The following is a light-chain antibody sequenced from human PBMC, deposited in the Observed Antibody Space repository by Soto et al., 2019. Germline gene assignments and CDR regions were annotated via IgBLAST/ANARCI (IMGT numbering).Light chain of an antibody. CDR1: QGVGSY. J-gene: IGKJ1*01. Sequence: EIVLTQSPDTLSLSPGERATLSCRASQGVGSYLAWFQQKPGQAPRLLISGASIRATGIPARFSGSGSGTDFTLTISSLESEDFALYYCHQRQSWPRTFGQGTKVDI. V-gene: IGKV3-11*01. CDR2: GAS. CDR3: HQRQSWPRT.